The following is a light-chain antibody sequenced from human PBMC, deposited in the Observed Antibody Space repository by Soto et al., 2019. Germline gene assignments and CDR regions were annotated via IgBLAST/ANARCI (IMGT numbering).Light chain of an antibody. CDR1: SGSVSSSYY. CDR2: TTN. J-gene: IGLJ1*01. CDR3: VLYMGRGIWV. V-gene: IGLV8-61*01. Sequence: QAVVTQEPSFSVSPGGTVTLTCGLSSGSVSSSYYPSWYQQTPGQSPRTLMYTTNIRSSGVPDRFSGSILGNKAALTITGGQADDEADYYCVLYMGRGIWVLGTGTKLTVL.